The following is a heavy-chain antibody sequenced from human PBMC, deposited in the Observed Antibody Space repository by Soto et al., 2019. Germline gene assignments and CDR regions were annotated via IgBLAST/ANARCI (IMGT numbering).Heavy chain of an antibody. CDR2: ISYDGSNK. CDR3: AKGAEGGAYYGMDV. D-gene: IGHD3-16*01. J-gene: IGHJ6*02. V-gene: IGHV3-30*18. Sequence: GGSLRLSCAASGFTFSKYGMHWVRQAPGKGLEWVAVISYDGSNKYYADSVEGRFTISRDKSTNTLYVQMNSLRVEDTAVYYCAKGAEGGAYYGMDVWGQGTTVTVSS. CDR1: GFTFSKYG.